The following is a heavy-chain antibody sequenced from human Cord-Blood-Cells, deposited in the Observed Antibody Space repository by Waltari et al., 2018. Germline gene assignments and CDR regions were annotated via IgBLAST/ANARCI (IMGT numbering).Heavy chain of an antibody. CDR1: GFSLSTSGVG. Sequence: QITLKESGPTLVKPTQTLTLTRTFSGFSLSTSGVGVGWIRQPPGKALEWLALIYWDDDKRYSPSLKSRLTITKDTSKNQVVLTMTNMDPVDTATYYCAHTVGIAAAGTPFDYWGQGTLVTVSS. V-gene: IGHV2-5*02. J-gene: IGHJ4*02. CDR2: IYWDDDK. D-gene: IGHD6-13*01. CDR3: AHTVGIAAAGTPFDY.